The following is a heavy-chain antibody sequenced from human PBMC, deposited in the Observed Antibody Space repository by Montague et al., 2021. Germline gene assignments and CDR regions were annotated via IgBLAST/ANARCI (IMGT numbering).Heavy chain of an antibody. J-gene: IGHJ4*02. CDR1: GEPMRDYY. CDR2: IFGTGDT. V-gene: IGHV4-4*08. Sequence: ETLSLTCNVSGEPMRDYYWSWIRQSPGKGLEWIGYIFGTGDTTYNPSLSRRVTISIDTSKNQFFLELTSVTAADTAVYYCVRRDNMGGAFLDHWGRGRLVTVSS. CDR3: VRRDNMGGAFLDH. D-gene: IGHD2-21*01.